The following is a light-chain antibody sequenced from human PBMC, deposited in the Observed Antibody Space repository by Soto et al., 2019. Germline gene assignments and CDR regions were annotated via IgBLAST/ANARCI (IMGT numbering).Light chain of an antibody. J-gene: IGLJ3*02. CDR3: QTWGTGSWV. Sequence: QPVLTQSPSASASLGASVKLTCTLSSGHSSYAIAWHQQQPEKGPRYLMKLNSDGSHSKGDGIPDRFSGSSSGAERYLTISSIQSEDEADYYCQTWGTGSWVFGGGTKVTVL. CDR1: SGHSSYA. V-gene: IGLV4-69*01. CDR2: LNSDGSH.